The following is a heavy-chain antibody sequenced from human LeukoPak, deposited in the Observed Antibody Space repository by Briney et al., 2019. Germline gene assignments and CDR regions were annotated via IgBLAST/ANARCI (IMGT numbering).Heavy chain of an antibody. CDR2: IYYSGST. CDR3: VRDSRYGSGWFEDGLDF. J-gene: IGHJ6*02. Sequence: TSETLSLTCTVSGGSISSHYWSWIRQPPGKGLEWIGYIYYSGSTNYNPSLKSRVTISVDTSKNQFSLKLSSVTAADTAVYYCVRDSRYGSGWFEDGLDFWGQGTTVTVSS. V-gene: IGHV4-59*11. CDR1: GGSISSHY. D-gene: IGHD6-13*01.